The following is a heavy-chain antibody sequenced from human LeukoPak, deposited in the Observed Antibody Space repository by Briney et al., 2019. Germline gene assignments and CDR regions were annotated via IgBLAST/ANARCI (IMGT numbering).Heavy chain of an antibody. CDR1: GFTFSDYY. CDR2: SANECRSYTT. Sequence: PGGSLRLSCATSGFTFSDYYMDWVRQVPGQGLEWVGRSANECRSYTTMYAASVRGRFTVSRDESKYSLYLQMDSLRTEDTAVYYCVRGFNCFDVWGQGTMVIVSS. V-gene: IGHV3-72*01. CDR3: VRGFNCFDV. D-gene: IGHD5-24*01. J-gene: IGHJ3*01.